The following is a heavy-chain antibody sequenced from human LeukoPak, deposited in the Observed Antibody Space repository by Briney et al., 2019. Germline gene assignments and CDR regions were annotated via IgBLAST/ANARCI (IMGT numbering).Heavy chain of an antibody. Sequence: ASVKVSCKASGYTFTSYYMHWVRQAPGQGLEWMGIINPSGGSTSYAQKFQGRVTMTRDMSTSTVYMELSSLRSEDTAVYYCARGDCSGGSCNGNWFDPWGQGTLVTVSS. J-gene: IGHJ5*02. CDR2: INPSGGST. CDR3: ARGDCSGGSCNGNWFDP. D-gene: IGHD2-15*01. CDR1: GYTFTSYY. V-gene: IGHV1-46*01.